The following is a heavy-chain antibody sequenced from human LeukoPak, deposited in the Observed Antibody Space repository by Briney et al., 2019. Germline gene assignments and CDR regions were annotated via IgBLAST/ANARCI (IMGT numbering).Heavy chain of an antibody. D-gene: IGHD3-10*01. CDR3: ARGMVRGVIITNLFDY. V-gene: IGHV1-2*02. Sequence: ASVNVSCKASGYTFTGYYMHWVRQAPGQGLEWMGWINPNSGGTNYAQKFQGRVTMTRDTSISTAYMELRSLRSDDTAVYYCARGMVRGVIITNLFDYWGQGTLVTVSS. CDR2: INPNSGGT. CDR1: GYTFTGYY. J-gene: IGHJ4*02.